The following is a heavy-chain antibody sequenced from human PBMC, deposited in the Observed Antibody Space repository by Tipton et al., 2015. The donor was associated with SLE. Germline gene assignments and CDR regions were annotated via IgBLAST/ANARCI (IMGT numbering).Heavy chain of an antibody. CDR2: ISWNSGSI. V-gene: IGHV3-9*01. Sequence: SLRLSCAASGFTFDDYAMHWVRQAPGKGLEWVSGISWNSGSIDYADSVEGRFTISRDNAKHSLYLQSNSLRAEDAALYYCAKGNDDSDYGCYLDDWGQGSQGIVS. J-gene: IGHJ4*02. CDR1: GFTFDDYA. CDR3: AKGNDDSDYGCYLDD. D-gene: IGHD5-12*01.